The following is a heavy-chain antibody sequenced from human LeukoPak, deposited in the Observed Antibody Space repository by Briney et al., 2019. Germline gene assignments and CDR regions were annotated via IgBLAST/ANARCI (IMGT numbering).Heavy chain of an antibody. CDR2: INSDGSST. V-gene: IGHV3-74*01. J-gene: IGHJ1*01. CDR1: GFTFSNYW. Sequence: GGSLRLSCAASGFTFSNYWMHWVRQAPGKGLVWVSRINSDGSSTNYADSVKGRFTISRDNAKNTLYLQMNSLRAEDMAVYYCARAGGSYFVEYFQHWGQGTLVTVSS. D-gene: IGHD1-26*01. CDR3: ARAGGSYFVEYFQH.